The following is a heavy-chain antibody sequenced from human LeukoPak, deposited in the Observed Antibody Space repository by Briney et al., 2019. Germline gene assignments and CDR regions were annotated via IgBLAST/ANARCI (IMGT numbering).Heavy chain of an antibody. D-gene: IGHD3-3*01. V-gene: IGHV1-2*06. J-gene: IGHJ5*02. CDR2: INPNSGGT. Sequence: WASVTVSCTASGYTFTSYYMHWVRQAPGQGLEWMGRINPNSGGTNYAQKFQGRVTMTRDTSISTAYMELSRLRSDDTAVYYCARAEDDFWSGYLNWFDPWGQGTLVTVSS. CDR1: GYTFTSYY. CDR3: ARAEDDFWSGYLNWFDP.